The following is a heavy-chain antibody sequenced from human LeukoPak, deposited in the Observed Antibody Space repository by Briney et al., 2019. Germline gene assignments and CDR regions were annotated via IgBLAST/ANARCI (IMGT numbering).Heavy chain of an antibody. Sequence: AGGSLRVSCAASGFTFNSYWMTWVRQAPGKXLXXXASIKQDGSEKYYVDSVKGRFTVSRDNAKNSLYLQMDSPRAEDTAVYYCARARYNTRGLFDSWGQGTLVTVSS. J-gene: IGHJ4*02. CDR1: GFTFNSYW. V-gene: IGHV3-7*04. CDR3: ARARYNTRGLFDS. CDR2: IKQDGSEK. D-gene: IGHD1-14*01.